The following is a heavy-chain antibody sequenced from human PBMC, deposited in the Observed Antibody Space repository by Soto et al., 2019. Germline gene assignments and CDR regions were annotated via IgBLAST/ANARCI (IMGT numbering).Heavy chain of an antibody. J-gene: IGHJ5*02. V-gene: IGHV1-69*02. Sequence: QVQLVQSGAEVKKPGSSVKVSCKASGGTFSSYTISWVRQAPGQGLEWMGRIIPILGIANYAQKFQGRVTIDGDFSMXTAYMELSSLRSADTAVYYCARAYRVRGVRESTHPWGQGTLVTVSS. CDR1: GGTFSSYT. CDR3: ARAYRVRGVRESTHP. D-gene: IGHD3-10*01. CDR2: IIPILGIA.